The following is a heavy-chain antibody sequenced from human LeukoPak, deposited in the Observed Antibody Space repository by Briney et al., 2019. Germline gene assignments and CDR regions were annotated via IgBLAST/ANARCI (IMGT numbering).Heavy chain of an antibody. Sequence: GESLKISCKGSGYSFTSYWIGWVRQMPGKGLEWMGVIHPRDSDTRYSPPFQGQVTISVDKSINTAYLQWSSLEASDTAIYYCTRRESIVGVPLQRWGQGTLVTVS. CDR2: IHPRDSDT. J-gene: IGHJ1*01. CDR1: GYSFTSYW. D-gene: IGHD1-26*01. V-gene: IGHV5-51*01. CDR3: TRRESIVGVPLQR.